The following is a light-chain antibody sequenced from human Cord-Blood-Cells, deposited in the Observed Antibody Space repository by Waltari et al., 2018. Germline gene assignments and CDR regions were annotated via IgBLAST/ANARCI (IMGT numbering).Light chain of an antibody. CDR2: VGTGGIVG. J-gene: IGLJ1*01. CDR3: GADHGSGSNFVYV. V-gene: IGLV9-49*01. Sequence: QPVLTQPPSASASLGASVTLTCTLSSGYRNYKVDWYQPRPGKGPRFVMRVGTGGIVGSKGDGIPDRFSVLGSGLNRYLTIKNIQEEDESDYHCGADHGSGSNFVYVFGTGTKVTVL. CDR1: SGYRNYK.